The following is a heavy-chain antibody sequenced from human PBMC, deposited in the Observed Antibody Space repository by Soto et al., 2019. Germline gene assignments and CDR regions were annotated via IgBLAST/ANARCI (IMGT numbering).Heavy chain of an antibody. D-gene: IGHD1-1*01. J-gene: IGHJ4*01. CDR3: VNWNDEDVD. V-gene: IGHV3-23*01. CDR1: GFTFSSYA. CDR2: ISGSAIST. Sequence: EVHLLESGGGFVQPGGSLRLSCVASGFTFSSYAMTWVRQAPGKGLEWVASISGSAISTEYADSVRGWFTISRDNSKNTVFLQMQSLRADDSATYYCVNWNDEDVDWGQGTLVAVSS.